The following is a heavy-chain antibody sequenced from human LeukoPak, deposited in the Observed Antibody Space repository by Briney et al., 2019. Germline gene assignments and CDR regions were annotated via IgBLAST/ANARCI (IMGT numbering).Heavy chain of an antibody. D-gene: IGHD3-16*01. V-gene: IGHV1-2*02. CDR1: GYTFTGYH. CDR2: INPNSGGT. Sequence: ASVKVSCKASGYTFTGYHIHWVRQAPGQGLEWMGWINPNSGGTNYAQKFKDRVTMTRDTSITTAYMELRRLTSDDTAVYHCARVGLKYDYDYWGQGTLVTVSS. J-gene: IGHJ4*02. CDR3: ARVGLKYDYDY.